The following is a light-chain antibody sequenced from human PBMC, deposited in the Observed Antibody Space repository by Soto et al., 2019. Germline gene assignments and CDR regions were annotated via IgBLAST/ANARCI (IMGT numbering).Light chain of an antibody. CDR3: QQRSNWPIT. CDR1: QSVTSNY. V-gene: IGKV3D-20*02. J-gene: IGKJ5*01. CDR2: DAS. Sequence: EIVLTQSPGTLSLSPGERATLSFRASQSVTSNYLAWYHQKPGQPPRLLIYDASTRATGIPARFSGSGSGTDFTLTISSLEPEDFAVYYCQQRSNWPITFGQGTRLEIK.